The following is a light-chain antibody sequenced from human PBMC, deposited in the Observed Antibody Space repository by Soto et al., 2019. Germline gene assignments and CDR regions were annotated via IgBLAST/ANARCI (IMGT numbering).Light chain of an antibody. J-gene: IGLJ1*01. CDR3: QSYDSSLSGYV. Sequence: QSVLTQPPSVSGAPGQRVTISCTGSSSNIGAGYDVHWYQQLPGTAPKFLIYGNSNRRSGVPDRFSGSKSGTSASLAITGLQAEDEADYYCQSYDSSLSGYVFGTGTKETVL. V-gene: IGLV1-40*01. CDR2: GNS. CDR1: SSNIGAGYD.